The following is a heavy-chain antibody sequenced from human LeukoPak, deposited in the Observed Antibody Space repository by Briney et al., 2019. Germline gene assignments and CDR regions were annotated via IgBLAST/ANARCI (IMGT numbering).Heavy chain of an antibody. Sequence: VGTLRLSCAASVFTFSIFAMSWGRPTPGTGLACVSAISGSVGSTYYADSVKGRFTISRDNSKNTLYLQMNSLRAEDTAVYYCAKEEVRVVPQAQAFDYWGQGTLVTVSS. D-gene: IGHD2-15*01. CDR1: VFTFSIFA. CDR2: ISGSVGST. CDR3: AKEEVRVVPQAQAFDY. V-gene: IGHV3-23*01. J-gene: IGHJ4*02.